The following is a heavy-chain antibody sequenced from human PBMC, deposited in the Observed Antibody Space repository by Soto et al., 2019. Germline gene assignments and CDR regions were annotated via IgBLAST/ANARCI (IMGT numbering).Heavy chain of an antibody. CDR3: ARDIAVAGTPPGYYSMDV. J-gene: IGHJ6*02. D-gene: IGHD6-19*01. CDR1: GGTFSSYA. Sequence: QVQLVQSGAEVKKPGSSVKVSCKPPGGTFSSYAISWVRQAPGQGLEWMGGIIPNFGTANYAQKFQGRVTITADESTSPAYMELSSLRSEDRAVYYCARDIAVAGTPPGYYSMDVWGQGTTVTVSS. CDR2: IIPNFGTA. V-gene: IGHV1-69*12.